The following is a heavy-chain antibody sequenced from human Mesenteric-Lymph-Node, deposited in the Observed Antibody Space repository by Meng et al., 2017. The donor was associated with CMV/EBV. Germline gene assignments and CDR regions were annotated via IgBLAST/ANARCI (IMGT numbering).Heavy chain of an antibody. J-gene: IGHJ5*02. CDR2: MNPTSGNT. CDR3: ARGWVVVAAKRNWFDP. D-gene: IGHD2-15*01. Sequence: SGYSFTSYDINWVRQATGQGLEWMGWMNPTSGNTGYAQKFQGRVTMTRNTSISTAYMELSSLRSEDTAVYYCARGWVVVAAKRNWFDPWGQGTLVTVSS. CDR1: GYSFTSYD. V-gene: IGHV1-8*01.